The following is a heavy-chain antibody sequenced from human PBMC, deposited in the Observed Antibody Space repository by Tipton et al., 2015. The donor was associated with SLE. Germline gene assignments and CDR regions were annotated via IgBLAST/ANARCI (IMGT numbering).Heavy chain of an antibody. V-gene: IGHV4-34*01. Sequence: TLSLTCAVYGGSFSGYYWSWIRQPPGKGLEWIGEINHSGSTNYNPSLKSRVTISVDTSKNQFSLKLSSVTAADTAVYYCARGRPQSDAFDIWGQGTMVTVSS. CDR2: INHSGST. J-gene: IGHJ3*02. D-gene: IGHD5-24*01. CDR1: GGSFSGYY. CDR3: ARGRPQSDAFDI.